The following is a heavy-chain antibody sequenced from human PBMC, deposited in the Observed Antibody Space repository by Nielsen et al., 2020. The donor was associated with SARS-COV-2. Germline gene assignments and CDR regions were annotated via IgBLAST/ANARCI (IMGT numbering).Heavy chain of an antibody. J-gene: IGHJ6*02. CDR1: GYTFTSYD. Sequence: ASVKVSCKASGYTFTSYDINWVRQATGQGLEWMGWMNPNSGNTGYAQKFQGRVTMTRNTSISTAYMELSSLRSEDTAVYYCAKDMSFGCGYSGLCGMDVWGQGTTVTVSS. CDR3: AKDMSFGCGYSGLCGMDV. CDR2: MNPNSGNT. D-gene: IGHD5-12*01. V-gene: IGHV1-8*01.